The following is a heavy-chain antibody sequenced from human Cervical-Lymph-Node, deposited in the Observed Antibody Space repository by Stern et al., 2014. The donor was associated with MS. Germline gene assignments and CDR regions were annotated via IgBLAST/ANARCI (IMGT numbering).Heavy chain of an antibody. Sequence: ESGPTLVKPTQTLTLTCTFSGFSLSTSGVGVGWIRQPPGKALEWLALIYWDDDTRYRPSLKTRLTITKDPSRNQVVLTMTNMDPVDTATYYCVHLSDYPTHHNFDYWGQGTLVTVSS. V-gene: IGHV2-5*02. CDR2: IYWDDDT. J-gene: IGHJ4*02. CDR3: VHLSDYPTHHNFDY. D-gene: IGHD3-16*01. CDR1: GFSLSTSGVG.